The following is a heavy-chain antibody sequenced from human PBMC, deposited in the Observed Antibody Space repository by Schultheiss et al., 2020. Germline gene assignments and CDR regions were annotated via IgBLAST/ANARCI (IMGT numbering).Heavy chain of an antibody. CDR1: GYSISSGYY. D-gene: IGHD3-10*01. J-gene: IGHJ6*04. CDR2: IYYSGST. CDR3: ARDRPPPLPITPMVQGVIYGMDV. Sequence: SQTLSLTCTVSGYSISSGYYWGWIRQPPGKGLEWIGSIYYSGSTYYNPSLKSRVTISVDTSKNQFSLKLSSVTAADTAVYYCARDRPPPLPITPMVQGVIYGMDVWGKGTTVTGSS. V-gene: IGHV4-38-2*02.